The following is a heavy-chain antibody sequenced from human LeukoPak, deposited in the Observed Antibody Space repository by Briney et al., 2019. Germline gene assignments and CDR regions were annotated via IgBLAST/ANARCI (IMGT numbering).Heavy chain of an antibody. CDR3: ASSDPSIAAAGYFDY. J-gene: IGHJ4*02. Sequence: SETLSLTCTVSGGSISSYYWSWIRQPAGKGLEWIGRIYTSGSTNYNPSLKSRVTMSVDTSKNQFSLKLSSVIAADTAVYYCASSDPSIAAAGYFDYWGQGTLVTVSS. CDR1: GGSISSYY. V-gene: IGHV4-4*07. D-gene: IGHD6-13*01. CDR2: IYTSGST.